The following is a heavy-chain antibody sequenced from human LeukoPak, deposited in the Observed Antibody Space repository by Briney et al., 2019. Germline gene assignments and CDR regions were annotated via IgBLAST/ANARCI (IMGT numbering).Heavy chain of an antibody. Sequence: GGSLRLSCAASGFTFSSYSMNWVRQAPGKGLEWVSYISSSGTTIYYTDSVKGRFTISRDNAKNSLYLQMNSLRAEDTAVYYCVGKWLRFGYYFDYWGQGTLVTVSS. J-gene: IGHJ4*02. CDR3: VGKWLRFGYYFDY. CDR1: GFTFSSYS. D-gene: IGHD5-12*01. V-gene: IGHV3-48*04. CDR2: ISSSGTTI.